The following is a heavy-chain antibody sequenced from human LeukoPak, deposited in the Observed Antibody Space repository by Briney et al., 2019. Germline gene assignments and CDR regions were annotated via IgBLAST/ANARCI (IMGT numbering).Heavy chain of an antibody. CDR3: ARLGTYDYGDEGGVGRGMDV. CDR1: GYTFTGYY. J-gene: IGHJ6*02. CDR2: INPNSGGT. V-gene: IGHV1-2*02. Sequence: ASVKVSCKASGYTFTGYYMHWVRQAPGQGLEWMGWINPNSGGTNYAQKFQGRVTMTRDTSISTAYMELSRLRSDDTAVYYCARLGTYDYGDEGGVGRGMDVWGQGTTVTVSS. D-gene: IGHD4-17*01.